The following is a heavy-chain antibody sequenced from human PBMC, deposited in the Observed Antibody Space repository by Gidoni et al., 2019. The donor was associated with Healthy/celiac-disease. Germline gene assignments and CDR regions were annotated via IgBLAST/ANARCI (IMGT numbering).Heavy chain of an antibody. J-gene: IGHJ5*02. V-gene: IGHV1-2*02. Sequence: QVQLVQSGAEVKKPGASVKVSCTASGYTFTGYYMHWVRQAPGQGLEWMGWIKPNSGGTNDAQKFQGRVTMTRDTSISTAYMELSRLRSDDTAVYYCARVGVVGDWFDPWGQGTLVTVSS. D-gene: IGHD3-10*01. CDR2: IKPNSGGT. CDR3: ARVGVVGDWFDP. CDR1: GYTFTGYY.